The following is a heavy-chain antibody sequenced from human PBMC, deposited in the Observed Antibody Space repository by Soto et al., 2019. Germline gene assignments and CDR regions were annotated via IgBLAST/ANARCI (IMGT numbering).Heavy chain of an antibody. CDR2: ISYDGSNK. D-gene: IGHD4-17*01. J-gene: IGHJ6*02. CDR1: GFTFSSYG. Sequence: QVQLVESGGGVVQPGRSLRLSCAASGFTFSSYGMHWVRQAPGKGLEWVAVISYDGSNKYYADSVKGRFTISRDKSKNTLYVQMNSLRAEDTAVYYCAKDIPNDYGDSVGGMDVWGQGTTVTVSS. CDR3: AKDIPNDYGDSVGGMDV. V-gene: IGHV3-30*18.